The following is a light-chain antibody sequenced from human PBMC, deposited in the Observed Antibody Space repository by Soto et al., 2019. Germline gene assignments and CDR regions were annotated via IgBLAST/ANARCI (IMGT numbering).Light chain of an antibody. CDR1: SSDIGGYNY. V-gene: IGLV2-14*01. J-gene: IGLJ3*02. CDR2: EVS. CDR3: CSYTSSADLV. Sequence: QSALTQPASVSGAPGQSITISCSGSSSDIGGYNYVSWYQHHPGKVPKVIIYEVSNRPSGVSNRFTGSKSVNTASLTISGLQAEDEADYYCCSYTSSADLVFGGGTKLTVL.